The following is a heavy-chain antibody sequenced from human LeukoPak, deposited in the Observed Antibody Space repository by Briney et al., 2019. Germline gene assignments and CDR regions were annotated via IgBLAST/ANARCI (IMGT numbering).Heavy chain of an antibody. V-gene: IGHV1-3*01. J-gene: IGHJ4*02. Sequence: ASVKVSCTASGYTFTIYAMHWVRQAPGQRLEWMGWINAGNGNTKYSQKFQGRVTITRDTSASTAYMDLSSLRSEDTAVYYCARASDYGDLLFDYWGQGTLVTVSS. CDR1: GYTFTIYA. D-gene: IGHD4-17*01. CDR3: ARASDYGDLLFDY. CDR2: INAGNGNT.